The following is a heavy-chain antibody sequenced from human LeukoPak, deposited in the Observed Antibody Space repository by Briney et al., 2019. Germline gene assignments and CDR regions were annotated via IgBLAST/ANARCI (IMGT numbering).Heavy chain of an antibody. CDR1: GSYW. V-gene: IGHV3-74*01. CDR2: INSDGSWT. Sequence: GGSLRLSCAASGSYWMHWVRKAPGKGLVWVSHINSDGSWTSYADSVKGRFTISKDNAKNTVYLQMNNLRAEDTAVYYCVSFYETYWGRGTLVTVSS. D-gene: IGHD2/OR15-2a*01. CDR3: VSFYETY. J-gene: IGHJ4*02.